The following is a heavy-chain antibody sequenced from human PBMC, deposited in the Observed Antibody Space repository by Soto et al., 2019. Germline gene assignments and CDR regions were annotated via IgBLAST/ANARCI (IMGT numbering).Heavy chain of an antibody. CDR3: ARLPYTIPPAMVYYLYYYMDV. CDR1: GGSVSSNDYY. CDR2: IFYSGIT. V-gene: IGHV4-39*01. J-gene: IGHJ6*03. D-gene: IGHD2-2*01. Sequence: PSETLSLTCTVSGGSVSSNDYYWGWIRQSPGKGQEWIGRIFYSGITYYNPSLKGRVAISIDTSKDQFSLKLSSVTAADSAVYYCARLPYTIPPAMVYYLYYYMDVWGKGTTVTVSS.